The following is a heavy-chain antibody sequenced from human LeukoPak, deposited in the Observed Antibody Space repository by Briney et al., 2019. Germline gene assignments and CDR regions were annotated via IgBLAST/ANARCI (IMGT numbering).Heavy chain of an antibody. J-gene: IGHJ4*02. V-gene: IGHV4-38-2*01. CDR1: GYSISSGYY. CDR3: ARVAGLRVATIPDEFDY. Sequence: PSETLSLTCAVSGYSISSGYYWGWIRQPPGKGLEWIGSIYHSGSTYYNPSLKSRVTISVDTSKNQFSLKLSCVTAADTAVYYCARVAGLRVATIPDEFDYWGQGTLVTVSS. D-gene: IGHD5-12*01. CDR2: IYHSGST.